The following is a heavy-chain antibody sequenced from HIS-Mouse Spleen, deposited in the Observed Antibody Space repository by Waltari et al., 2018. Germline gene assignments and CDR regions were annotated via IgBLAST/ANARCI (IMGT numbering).Heavy chain of an antibody. V-gene: IGHV3-15*01. Sequence: EVQLVESGGGLVQPGGSVRLSCAASGCTAGNAGMGGVRPAPGKGLEWVGRIKSKTDGGTTDYAAPVKGRFTISRDDSKNTLYLQMNSLKTEDTAVYYCTTANWGRDYWGQGTLVTVSS. CDR1: GCTAGNAG. D-gene: IGHD7-27*01. J-gene: IGHJ4*02. CDR3: TTANWGRDY. CDR2: IKSKTDGGTT.